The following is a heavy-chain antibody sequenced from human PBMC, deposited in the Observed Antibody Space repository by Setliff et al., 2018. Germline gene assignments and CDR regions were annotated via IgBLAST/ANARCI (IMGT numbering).Heavy chain of an antibody. CDR2: IYYRGTT. CDR1: GGSINSGGYY. J-gene: IGHJ5*02. D-gene: IGHD2-2*01. Sequence: SETLSLTCSVSGGSINSGGYYWTWIRRRPGRGLEWIGHIYYRGTTHYNESLKSRVAIFIDTSRNHFSLKLSSVTAADTSVYYCASRYCSSTNCWNWFDPWGQGTLVTVYS. V-gene: IGHV4-31*03. CDR3: ASRYCSSTNCWNWFDP.